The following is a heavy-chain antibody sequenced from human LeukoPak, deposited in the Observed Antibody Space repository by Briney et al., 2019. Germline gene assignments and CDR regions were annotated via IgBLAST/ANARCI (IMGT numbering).Heavy chain of an antibody. Sequence: QPGRSLRLSCVASGFTFDDHAMHWVRQAPGKGLEWVSGISWNSGTMSYAGSVKGRFTISRDNAKNSLFLLMNSLRPEDTAFYYCAKELDIPGYYFTDNWVQGILVTVSS. D-gene: IGHD3-9*01. CDR1: GFTFDDHA. CDR3: AKELDIPGYYFTDN. V-gene: IGHV3-9*01. J-gene: IGHJ4*02. CDR2: ISWNSGTM.